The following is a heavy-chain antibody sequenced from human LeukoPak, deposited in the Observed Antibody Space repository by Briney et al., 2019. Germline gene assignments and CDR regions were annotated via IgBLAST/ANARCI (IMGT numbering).Heavy chain of an antibody. CDR1: GFSLSTSGMC. CDR3: ARTTYYYDSSGYFFIDY. J-gene: IGHJ4*02. CDR2: IDWDDDK. V-gene: IGHV2-70*11. D-gene: IGHD3-22*01. Sequence: SGPALVKPTQTLTLTCTFSGFSLSTSGMCVSWIRQPPGKALEWLSRIDWDDDKYYSTSLKTRLTISKDTSKNQVVLTMTNMDPVDTATYYCARTTYYYDSSGYFFIDYWGQGTLVTVSS.